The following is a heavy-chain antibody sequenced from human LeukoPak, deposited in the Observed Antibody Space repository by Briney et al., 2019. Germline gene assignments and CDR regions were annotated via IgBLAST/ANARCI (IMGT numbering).Heavy chain of an antibody. J-gene: IGHJ4*02. CDR2: ITGFGGTT. CDR3: AKAFDYYDSTGLFDC. D-gene: IGHD3-22*01. CDR1: GFTFSSYG. Sequence: GGSLRLSCVISGFTFSSYGMSWVRQAPGQGLEWVSTITGFGGTTYYSDSVKGRFTISRDNSNNTLYLQMNTLRAEDTAVYFCAKAFDYYDSTGLFDCWGQGTLVTVSS. V-gene: IGHV3-23*01.